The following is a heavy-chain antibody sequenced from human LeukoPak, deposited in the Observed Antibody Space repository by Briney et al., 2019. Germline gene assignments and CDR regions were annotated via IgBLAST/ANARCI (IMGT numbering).Heavy chain of an antibody. V-gene: IGHV4-59*01. CDR1: GGSISSYY. D-gene: IGHD3-22*01. Sequence: PSETLSLTCTVSGGSISSYYWSWIRQPPGKGLEWIGYIYYSGSTNYNPSLKSRVTISVDTSKNQFSLKLSSVTAADTAVYYCARANYFDSSAFYFDYWGQGTLVTVSS. CDR2: IYYSGST. CDR3: ARANYFDSSAFYFDY. J-gene: IGHJ4*02.